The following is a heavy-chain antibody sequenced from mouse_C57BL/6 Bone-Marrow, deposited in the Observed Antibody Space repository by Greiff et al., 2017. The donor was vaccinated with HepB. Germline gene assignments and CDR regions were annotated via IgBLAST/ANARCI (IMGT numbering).Heavy chain of an antibody. CDR1: GFNIKDDY. J-gene: IGHJ2*01. CDR3: TFYGNYPYFDY. CDR2: IDPENGDT. D-gene: IGHD2-1*01. Sequence: VQLQQSGAELVRPGASVKLSCTASGFNIKDDYMHWVKQRPEHGLEWIGWIDPENGDTEYASKFQGKATITADTSSNTAYLQLSSLTSEDTAVYYCTFYGNYPYFDYWGQGTTLTVSS. V-gene: IGHV14-4*01.